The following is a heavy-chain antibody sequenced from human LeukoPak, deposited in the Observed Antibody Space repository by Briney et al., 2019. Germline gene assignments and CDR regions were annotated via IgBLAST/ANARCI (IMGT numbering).Heavy chain of an antibody. Sequence: GGSLRLSCAASEFTFSSYWMYWARQAPGKGLVWVSRINPDGSITNYADSVQGRFTISRDNFKNTLYLQMNSLRPEDTAIYYCAKLFESGTYNNFFHYWGQGTLVTVSS. V-gene: IGHV3-74*01. CDR1: EFTFSSYW. D-gene: IGHD3-10*01. CDR3: AKLFESGTYNNFFHY. CDR2: INPDGSIT. J-gene: IGHJ4*02.